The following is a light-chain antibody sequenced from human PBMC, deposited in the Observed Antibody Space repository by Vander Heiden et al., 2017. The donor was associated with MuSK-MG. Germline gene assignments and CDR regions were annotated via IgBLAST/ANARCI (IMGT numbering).Light chain of an antibody. CDR1: SSDVGGYNY. V-gene: IGLV2-8*01. J-gene: IGLJ2*01. Sequence: QSALTHPPPTSGSPGQSVTISCTGTSSDVGGYNYVSWYQQHPGKAPKLMIYEVSKRPSGVPDRFSASKSGNTASLTVSGLQAEDEADYYCSSYAGSTLVFGGGTKLTVL. CDR2: EVS. CDR3: SSYAGSTLV.